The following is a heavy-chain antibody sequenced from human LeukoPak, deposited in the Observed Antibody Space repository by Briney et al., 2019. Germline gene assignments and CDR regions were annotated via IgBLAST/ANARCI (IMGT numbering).Heavy chain of an antibody. CDR3: AKDQDTVIVGGGGGLDY. CDR1: GGSISSYH. V-gene: IGHV4-59*12. Sequence: SETLSLTCTVSGGSISSYHWSWLRQPPGKGLEWIGYIYYSGSTNYNPSLKSRVTISVDTSKNQFSLKLSSVTAADTAVYYCAKDQDTVIVGGGGGLDYWGQGTLVTVSS. D-gene: IGHD3-22*01. CDR2: IYYSGST. J-gene: IGHJ4*02.